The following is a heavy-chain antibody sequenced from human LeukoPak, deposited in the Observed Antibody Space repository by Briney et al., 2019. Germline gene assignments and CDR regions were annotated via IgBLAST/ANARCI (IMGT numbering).Heavy chain of an antibody. CDR3: ATGYYGSGIAAIVDY. Sequence: GGSLRLSCAASGFIFSNYWMSWVRQAPGKGLEWVAFIRYDGSNKYYADSVKGRFTISRDNSKNTLYLQMNSLRAEDTAVYYCATGYYGSGIAAIVDYWGQGTLVTVSS. V-gene: IGHV3-30*02. CDR2: IRYDGSNK. CDR1: GFIFSNYW. J-gene: IGHJ4*02. D-gene: IGHD3-10*01.